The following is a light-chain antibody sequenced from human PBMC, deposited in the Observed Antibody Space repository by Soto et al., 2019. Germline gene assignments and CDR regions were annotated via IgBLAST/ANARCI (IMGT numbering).Light chain of an antibody. CDR3: QTWGTGSWV. J-gene: IGLJ3*02. Sequence: QPVLTQSPSASASLGASVKLTCTLSSGHSSYAIAWHQQQPEKGPRYLMKLNSDGSHSKGDGIPDRFSGSSSGAERYFTISSLQSEDEADYYCQTWGTGSWVFGGGTKVTVL. CDR2: LNSDGSH. V-gene: IGLV4-69*01. CDR1: SGHSSYA.